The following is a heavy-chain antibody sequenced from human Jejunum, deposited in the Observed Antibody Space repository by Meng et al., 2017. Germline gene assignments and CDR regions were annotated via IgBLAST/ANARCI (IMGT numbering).Heavy chain of an antibody. CDR1: GDSISSYY. CDR2: IYYNGDT. CDR3: ARDIWEKKSNNWYFYGMDV. J-gene: IGHJ6*02. D-gene: IGHD2/OR15-2a*01. V-gene: IGHV4-59*01. Sequence: SETLSLPCTVSGDSISSYYWSWVRQPPGKALEWSGYIYYNGDTKYNPSLKSRVTTSVDTSKNQFSLQLSSVTAADTAVYYCARDIWEKKSNNWYFYGMDVWGQGTTVTVSS.